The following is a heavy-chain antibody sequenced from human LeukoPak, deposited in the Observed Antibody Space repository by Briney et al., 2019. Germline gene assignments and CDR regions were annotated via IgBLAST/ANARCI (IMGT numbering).Heavy chain of an antibody. CDR1: GFTFSSYS. CDR2: ISSSGSYM. D-gene: IGHD6-19*01. V-gene: IGHV3-21*01. CDR3: AREGVAVADIVYAFDI. Sequence: PGGSLRLSCAASGFTFSSYSMNWVRQAPGKGLEWVSSISSSGSYMYYADSMKGRFTISRDNAKNSLYLQMNSLRAEDTAVYYCAREGVAVADIVYAFDIWGQGTVVTVSS. J-gene: IGHJ3*02.